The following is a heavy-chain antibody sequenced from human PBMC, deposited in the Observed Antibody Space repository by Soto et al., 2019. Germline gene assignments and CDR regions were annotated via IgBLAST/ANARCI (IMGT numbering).Heavy chain of an antibody. CDR2: ISWNSGYI. V-gene: IGHV3-9*01. CDR1: GFTFDDYD. D-gene: IGHD3-10*01. J-gene: IGHJ4*02. Sequence: GGSLRLSCAASGFTFDDYDMHWVRQGPGKGLEWVSGISWNSGYIGYADSVKGRFTISRDNAKNSLYLQMNSLRPEDTALYYCVKDKGWYGSAKRKYALSTPYYFDYWGQGTLVTVSS. CDR3: VKDKGWYGSAKRKYALSTPYYFDY.